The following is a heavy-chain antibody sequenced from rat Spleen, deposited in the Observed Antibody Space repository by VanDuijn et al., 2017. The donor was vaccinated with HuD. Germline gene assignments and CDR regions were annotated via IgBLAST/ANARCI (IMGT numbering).Heavy chain of an antibody. Sequence: EVQLVESGGDLVQPGRSLKLSCAASGLTFSDYGMAWVRQAPTKGLEWVATIRHGAGSGPRSTSSRDSVKGRFTLSRDNAKSTLYLQMDSLRSEDTATYYCTREAYTTAHWGYYVMDAWGQGASVTVSS. CDR2: IRHGAGSGPRST. J-gene: IGHJ4*01. D-gene: IGHD1-6*01. CDR1: GLTFSDYG. V-gene: IGHV5-20*01. CDR3: TREAYTTAHWGYYVMDA.